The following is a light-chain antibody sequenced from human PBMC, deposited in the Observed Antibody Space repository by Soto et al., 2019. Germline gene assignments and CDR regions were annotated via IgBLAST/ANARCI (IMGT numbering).Light chain of an antibody. CDR2: EVT. CDR1: SSDVGGYNY. Sequence: QSALTQPPSAAGSPRQSVTISCTGTSSDVGGYNYVSWYQQHPGKVPKLLIYEVTRRPSGVPDRFSGSKSGNTASLTVSALRAENEAHYYCSSYAANNVVIFGGGTKLPVL. V-gene: IGLV2-8*01. CDR3: SSYAANNVVI. J-gene: IGLJ2*01.